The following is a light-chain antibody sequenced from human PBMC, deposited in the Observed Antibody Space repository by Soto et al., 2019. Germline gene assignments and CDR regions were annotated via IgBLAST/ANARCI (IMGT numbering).Light chain of an antibody. Sequence: QSVLVQPPSASGTPGQKVTIFCSGTIFNIASHPVNWYQRLPGTAPKLLIHSNDQRPSGVPDRISGSKSGTSASLAISGLQSEDEADYYCAAWDDSLNGPVFGTGTKLTVL. CDR1: IFNIASHP. V-gene: IGLV1-44*01. J-gene: IGLJ1*01. CDR3: AAWDDSLNGPV. CDR2: SND.